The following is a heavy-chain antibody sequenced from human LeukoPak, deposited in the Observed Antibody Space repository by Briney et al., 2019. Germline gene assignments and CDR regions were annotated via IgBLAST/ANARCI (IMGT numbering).Heavy chain of an antibody. CDR1: GGSISSGHYF. CDR3: ARETIFGVVINYFYMDV. Sequence: SQTLSLTCTVSGGSISSGHYFWGWIRQPAGKGLEWIGRIYTSGITNYNPSLRSRVTISVDTSKNHFSLKLTSVTAADTAMYYCARETIFGVVINYFYMDVWGKGTTVTVSS. V-gene: IGHV4-61*02. D-gene: IGHD3-3*01. J-gene: IGHJ6*03. CDR2: IYTSGIT.